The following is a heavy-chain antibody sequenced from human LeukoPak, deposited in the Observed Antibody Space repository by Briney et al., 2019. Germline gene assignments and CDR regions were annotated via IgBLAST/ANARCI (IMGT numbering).Heavy chain of an antibody. D-gene: IGHD1-14*01. Sequence: GESLKISCKGSGYSFTSYWIGWVRQAPGQRLEWMGWINAGNGNTKYSQEFQGRVTITRDTSASTAYMELSSLRSEDMAVYYCARSRNPGLWFDPWGQGTLVTVSS. CDR1: GYSFTSYW. J-gene: IGHJ5*02. CDR2: INAGNGNT. CDR3: ARSRNPGLWFDP. V-gene: IGHV1-3*03.